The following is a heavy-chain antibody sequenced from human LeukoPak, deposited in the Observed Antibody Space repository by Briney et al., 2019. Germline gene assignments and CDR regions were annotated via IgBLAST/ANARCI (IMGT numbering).Heavy chain of an antibody. D-gene: IGHD3-22*01. CDR2: IYTSGST. CDR1: GGSISSYS. Sequence: PSETLSLTCTVSGGSISSYSWSWIWQPAGKGLEWLGRIYTSGSTNYNPSLKSRVTMSLDTSKNHFSLKLSSVTAADTAVYYCARDLTDYYELDYWGQGTLVTVSS. V-gene: IGHV4-4*07. CDR3: ARDLTDYYELDY. J-gene: IGHJ4*02.